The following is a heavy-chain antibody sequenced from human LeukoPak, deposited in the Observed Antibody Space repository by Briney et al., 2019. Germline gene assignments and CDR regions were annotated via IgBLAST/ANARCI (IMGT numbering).Heavy chain of an antibody. D-gene: IGHD5-18*01. Sequence: GGSLRLSCAASGFTVSSNYMSWVRQAPGKGLEWVSVIYSGGSTYYADSVKGRFTISRDNSKNTLYLQMNSLRAEDTAVYYCARDGPSYGPLFRPDNYMDVWGKGTTVTVSS. J-gene: IGHJ6*03. CDR2: IYSGGST. CDR3: ARDGPSYGPLFRPDNYMDV. V-gene: IGHV3-53*01. CDR1: GFTVSSNY.